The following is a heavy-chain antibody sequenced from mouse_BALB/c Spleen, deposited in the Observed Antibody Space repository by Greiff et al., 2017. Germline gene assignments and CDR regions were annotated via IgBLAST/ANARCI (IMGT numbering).Heavy chain of an antibody. CDR1: GFSLTSYG. V-gene: IGHV2-9*02. CDR2: IWAGGST. CDR3: AREYYDGEVYYFDY. D-gene: IGHD1-1*01. J-gene: IGHJ2*01. Sequence: QVQLQQSGPGLVAPSQSLSITCTVSGFSLTSYGVHWVRQPPGKGLEWLGVIWAGGSTNYNSALMSRLSISKDNSKSQVFLKMNSLQTDDTAMYYCAREYYDGEVYYFDYWGQGTTLTVSS.